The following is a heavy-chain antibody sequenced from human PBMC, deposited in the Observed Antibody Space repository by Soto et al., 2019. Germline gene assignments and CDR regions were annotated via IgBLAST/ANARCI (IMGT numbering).Heavy chain of an antibody. V-gene: IGHV3-48*03. CDR1: GFTFTSYE. J-gene: IGHJ4*02. Sequence: PGGPELSCAASGFTFTSYEFNWVRQAPGKGLEWISYIGTSGTNIYYADSVKGRFTVSRDNAKNALYLQMNSLRAEDTAIYYCAREELNCGGDCFAFWGQGALVTVSS. D-gene: IGHD2-21*01. CDR3: AREELNCGGDCFAF. CDR2: IGTSGTNI.